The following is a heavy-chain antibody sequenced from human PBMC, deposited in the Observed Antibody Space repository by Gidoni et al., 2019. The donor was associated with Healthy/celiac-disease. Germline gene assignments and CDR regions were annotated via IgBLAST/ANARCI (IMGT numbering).Heavy chain of an antibody. CDR1: GFTFSSYS. V-gene: IGHV3-21*01. Sequence: EVQLVESGGGLVKPGGSLRLSCAASGFTFSSYSMNWVRQAPGKGLEWVSSISSSSSYIYYADSVKGRFTISRDNAKNSLYLQMNSLRAEDTAVYYCARDETRGSSRGGFLQHWGQGTLVTVSS. CDR3: ARDETRGSSRGGFLQH. J-gene: IGHJ1*01. D-gene: IGHD6-13*01. CDR2: ISSSSSYI.